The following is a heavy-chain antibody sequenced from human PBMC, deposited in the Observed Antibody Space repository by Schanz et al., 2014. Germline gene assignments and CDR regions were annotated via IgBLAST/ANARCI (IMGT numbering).Heavy chain of an antibody. Sequence: QVQLQQWGAGLLKPSETLSLTCAVYGGSFSGYYWSWIRQPPGKGLEWIGYMYHSGSSNYNPSLKSRVTIQVQPSKTNFPLRLTSLTAADTAVYYCAKFLYDDPSWGQGTLVTVSS. J-gene: IGHJ5*02. CDR1: GGSFSGYY. CDR2: MYHSGSS. V-gene: IGHV4-34*01. CDR3: AKFLYDDPS. D-gene: IGHD3-3*01.